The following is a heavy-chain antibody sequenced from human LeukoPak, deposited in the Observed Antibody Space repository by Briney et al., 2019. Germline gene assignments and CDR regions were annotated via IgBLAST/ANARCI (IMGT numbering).Heavy chain of an antibody. CDR3: ARDIELSC. Sequence: PGGSLRLSCEASGFTFSDSAMSWVRQASGRGLEWVSLISASGGNSYYADSVKGRFTASRDSSKNTLHLQMNSLRAEDTAVYYCARDIELSCWGQGTLVTVSS. V-gene: IGHV3-23*01. J-gene: IGHJ4*02. D-gene: IGHD1-26*01. CDR2: ISASGGNS. CDR1: GFTFSDSA.